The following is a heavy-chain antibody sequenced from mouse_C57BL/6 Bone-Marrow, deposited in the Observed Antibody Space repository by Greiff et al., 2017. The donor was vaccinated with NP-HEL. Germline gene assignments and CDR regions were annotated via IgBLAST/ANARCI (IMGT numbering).Heavy chain of an antibody. D-gene: IGHD1-1*01. CDR2: IYPSDSET. Sequence: QVQLQQPGAELVRPGSSVKLSCKASGYTFTSYWMDWVKQRPGQGLEWIGNIYPSDSETHYNQKFKDKATLTVDKSSSTAYMQLSSLTSEDSAVYFCARNGSSYAWYFDVWGTGTTVTVSS. CDR3: ARNGSSYAWYFDV. J-gene: IGHJ1*03. V-gene: IGHV1-61*01. CDR1: GYTFTSYW.